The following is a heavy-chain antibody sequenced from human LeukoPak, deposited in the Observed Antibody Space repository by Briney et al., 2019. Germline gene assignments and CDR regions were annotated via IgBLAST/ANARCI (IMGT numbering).Heavy chain of an antibody. CDR1: GFSFSSYA. V-gene: IGHV3-23*01. J-gene: IGHJ4*02. CDR2: VSESGDGT. D-gene: IGHD1-26*01. CDR3: AKGKVNHLGALDF. Sequence: GGSLRLSCAASGFSFSSYAMSWVRQAPGKGLEWVSSVSESGDGTYYADSVMGRFIISRDNSRKTFHLQMDSLRANDTAIYYCAKGKVNHLGALDFWGQGTLVTVSS.